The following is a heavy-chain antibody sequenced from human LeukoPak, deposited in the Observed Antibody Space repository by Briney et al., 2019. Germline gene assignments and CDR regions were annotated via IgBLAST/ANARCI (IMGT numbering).Heavy chain of an antibody. V-gene: IGHV3-30*03. J-gene: IGHJ4*02. Sequence: PGGSLRLSCAASGFPFSNYGIHWVRQAPGKGLEWVALISYDGNNKYYADSVKGRFTISRDNAKNSLYLQMNSLRAEDTAVYYCARAFYYYDTSGYYDNPDYWGQGTLVTVSS. CDR2: ISYDGNNK. CDR1: GFPFSNYG. D-gene: IGHD3-22*01. CDR3: ARAFYYYDTSGYYDNPDY.